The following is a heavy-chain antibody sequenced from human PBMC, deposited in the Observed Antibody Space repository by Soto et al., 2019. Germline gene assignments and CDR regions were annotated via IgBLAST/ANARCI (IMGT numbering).Heavy chain of an antibody. Sequence: EVHLVESGGGLVEPGGSLRLSCAASGFIFNNAWMTWVRQAPGKGLEWVAHIKSRPDGGTADYAASVKGRFTISRDDSRYTLYLQMNSLRIEDTAVYYCPTAGPRDWYFNLWGRGTLVTVSS. CDR1: GFIFNNAW. CDR2: IKSRPDGGTA. J-gene: IGHJ2*01. V-gene: IGHV3-15*01. CDR3: PTAGPRDWYFNL.